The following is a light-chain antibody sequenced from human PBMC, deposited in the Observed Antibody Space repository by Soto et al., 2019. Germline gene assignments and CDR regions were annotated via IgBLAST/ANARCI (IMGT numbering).Light chain of an antibody. CDR2: DAS. V-gene: IGKV3-11*01. CDR3: QQRSNWRGT. Sequence: EIVLTQSPVTLSLSPGERATLSCRASQSVSKYLAWYQQKPGQAPRLLIYDASNRAAGIPARFSGSGSGTDFTLTISSLEPEDFAVYYCQQRSNWRGTFGGGTRWKSN. CDR1: QSVSKY. J-gene: IGKJ4*01.